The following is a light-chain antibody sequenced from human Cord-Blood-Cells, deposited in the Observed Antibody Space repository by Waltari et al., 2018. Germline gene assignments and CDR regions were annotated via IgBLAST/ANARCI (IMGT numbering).Light chain of an antibody. V-gene: IGKV3-11*01. CDR3: QQRSNWPLT. Sequence: EIVLTKSPATLSLSTGERATLSCRASQSVSSYLAWYQQKPGQAPRLLIYDASNRATGIPARFSGSGSGTDFTLTISSLEPEDFAVYYCQQRSNWPLTFGGGTKVEIK. CDR1: QSVSSY. J-gene: IGKJ4*01. CDR2: DAS.